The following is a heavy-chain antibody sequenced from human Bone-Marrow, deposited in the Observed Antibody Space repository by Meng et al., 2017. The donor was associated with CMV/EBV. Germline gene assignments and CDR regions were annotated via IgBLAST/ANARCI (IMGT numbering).Heavy chain of an antibody. J-gene: IGHJ6*02. CDR2: IYSGGST. Sequence: GGSLRLSCAASGFTVSSNYMSWVRQAPGKGLEWVSVIYSGGSTYYADSVKGRFTISRDNSKNTLYLQMNSLRAEDTAVYYCATQGRDGYHAGGRHYYHGMDVWGQGTTVTVSS. CDR3: ATQGRDGYHAGGRHYYHGMDV. D-gene: IGHD5-24*01. V-gene: IGHV3-53*01. CDR1: GFTVSSNY.